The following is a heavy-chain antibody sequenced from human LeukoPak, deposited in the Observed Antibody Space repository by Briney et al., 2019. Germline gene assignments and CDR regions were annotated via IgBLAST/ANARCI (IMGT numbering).Heavy chain of an antibody. CDR1: GDSVSSNNVA. Sequence: SQTLSLTCAISGDSVSSNNVAWNWIRQSPSRGLEWLGRTYYRSKWYTDYAISVKSRITINPDTSKNQFSLQLNSVTPEDTAVYYCARGAAAAARLFDSWGQGALVTVSS. CDR2: TYYRSKWYT. V-gene: IGHV6-1*01. CDR3: ARGAAAAARLFDS. J-gene: IGHJ4*02. D-gene: IGHD6-13*01.